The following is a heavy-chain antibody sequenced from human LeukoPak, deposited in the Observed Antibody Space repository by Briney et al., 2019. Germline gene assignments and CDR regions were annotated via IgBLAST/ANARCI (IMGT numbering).Heavy chain of an antibody. V-gene: IGHV1-18*01. CDR2: ISAYNGNT. D-gene: IGHD6-19*01. Sequence: GASVNVSCKASGYTSTSYGISWGRQAPGQGLEWMGWISAYNGNTNYAQKLQGRVTMPTDTSTSTAYLELRSLRSDDTAVCYCARVGGWSNWFDPWGQGTLVTVSS. CDR3: ARVGGWSNWFDP. J-gene: IGHJ5*02. CDR1: GYTSTSYG.